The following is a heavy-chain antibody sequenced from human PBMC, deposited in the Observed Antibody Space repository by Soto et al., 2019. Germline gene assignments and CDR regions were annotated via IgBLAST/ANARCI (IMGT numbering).Heavy chain of an antibody. J-gene: IGHJ4*02. Sequence: EVRLVQSGGGLVQPWGSLRLSCAASLFIVSDNYMSWVRQAPGKGLEWVSLIYSGGGTDYAESVKGRFTISRDNSKNTLYLQMNSLKAEDTGIYYCATRMTTAPYWGQGTVVTVSP. V-gene: IGHV3-66*01. CDR1: LFIVSDNY. CDR2: IYSGGGT. CDR3: ATRMTTAPY. D-gene: IGHD4-17*01.